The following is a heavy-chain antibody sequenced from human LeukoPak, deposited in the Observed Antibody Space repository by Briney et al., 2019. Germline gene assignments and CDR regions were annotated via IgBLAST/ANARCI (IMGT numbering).Heavy chain of an antibody. Sequence: GASVKVSCKASGYTFTGYYMHWVRQDPGQGLEWMGWINPNSGGTNYAQKFQGWVTMTRDTSISTAYMELSRLRSDDTAVYYCARDMRYYYGSGSYPNGYYGMDVWGQGTTVTVSS. CDR3: ARDMRYYYGSGSYPNGYYGMDV. V-gene: IGHV1-2*04. CDR1: GYTFTGYY. J-gene: IGHJ6*02. CDR2: INPNSGGT. D-gene: IGHD3-10*01.